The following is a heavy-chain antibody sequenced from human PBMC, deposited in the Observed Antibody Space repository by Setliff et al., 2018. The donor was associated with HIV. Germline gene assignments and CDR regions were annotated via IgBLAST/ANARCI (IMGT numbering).Heavy chain of an antibody. V-gene: IGHV1-18*01. J-gene: IGHJ4*02. Sequence: ASVKVSCKASGYTFTSYGISWVRQAPGQGLEWMGWISAYNGNTNYAQKLQGRVTMTTDTSTSTAYMELRSLRSDDTAVYYCARGVVVVPAAMHFDYRGQGTLVTVSS. D-gene: IGHD2-2*01. CDR2: ISAYNGNT. CDR1: GYTFTSYG. CDR3: ARGVVVVPAAMHFDY.